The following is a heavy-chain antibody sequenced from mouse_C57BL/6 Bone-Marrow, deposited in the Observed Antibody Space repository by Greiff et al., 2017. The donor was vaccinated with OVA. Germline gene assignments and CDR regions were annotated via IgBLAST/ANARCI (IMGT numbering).Heavy chain of an antibody. CDR2: IYPGDGDT. CDR1: GYAFSSSW. Sequence: QVQLQQSGPELVKPGASVKISCKASGYAFSSSWMNWVKQRPGKGLEWIGRIYPGDGDTNYNGKFKGKATLTADKSSSTAYMQLSSLTSEDSAVYFCAREEVTPLDYWGQGTTLTVSS. V-gene: IGHV1-82*01. J-gene: IGHJ2*01. D-gene: IGHD2-13*01. CDR3: AREEVTPLDY.